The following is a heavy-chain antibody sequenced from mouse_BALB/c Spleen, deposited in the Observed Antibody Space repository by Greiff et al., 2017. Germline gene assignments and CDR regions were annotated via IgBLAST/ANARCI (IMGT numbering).Heavy chain of an antibody. CDR1: GFTFSSYT. V-gene: IGHV5-9*03. J-gene: IGHJ1*01. CDR3: ARYGKGDFDV. CDR2: ISSGGGNT. Sequence: DVMLVESGGGLVKPGGSLKLSCAASGFTFSSYTMSWVRQTPEKRLEWVATISSGGGNTYYPDSVKGRFTISRDNAKNNLYLQMSSLRSEDTALYYCARYGKGDFDVWGAGTTVTVSS. D-gene: IGHD2-1*01.